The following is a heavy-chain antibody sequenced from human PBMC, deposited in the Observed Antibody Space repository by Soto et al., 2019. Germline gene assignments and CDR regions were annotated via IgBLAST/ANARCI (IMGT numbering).Heavy chain of an antibody. J-gene: IGHJ3*02. CDR3: ARQGRTRCDAFDI. CDR2: IYYSGST. D-gene: IGHD2-2*01. Sequence: QVQLQESGPALVKPSETLSLTCTVSGGSISSYYWSWIRQPPGKGLEWIGYIYYSGSTNYNPSLKSRFTISVDTSKNQFSLKLSSVTAADTAVYYCARQGRTRCDAFDIWGQGTMVTVSS. CDR1: GGSISSYY. V-gene: IGHV4-59*08.